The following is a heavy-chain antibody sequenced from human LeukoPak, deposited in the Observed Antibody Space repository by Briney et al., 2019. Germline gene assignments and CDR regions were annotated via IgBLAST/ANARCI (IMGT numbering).Heavy chain of an antibody. V-gene: IGHV3-66*04. D-gene: IGHD5-18*01. Sequence: GGSLRLSCAASGVTVSNNYMNWVRQAPGKGLEWVSILYSGGNTYYADSVKGRFTISRDNSKNTLYPQMNGLRADDTAVYYCARQQDTTNPGYWGQGTLVTVSS. CDR2: LYSGGNT. J-gene: IGHJ4*02. CDR1: GVTVSNNY. CDR3: ARQQDTTNPGY.